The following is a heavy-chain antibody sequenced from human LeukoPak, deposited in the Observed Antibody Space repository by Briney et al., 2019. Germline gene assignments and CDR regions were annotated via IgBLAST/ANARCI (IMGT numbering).Heavy chain of an antibody. CDR3: SKNSILFRALGDYYGMDV. CDR1: GFSFSSYS. J-gene: IGHJ6*02. D-gene: IGHD2/OR15-2a*01. CDR2: ISSSSSTI. Sequence: GGSLRLSCAASGFSFSSYSMNWVRQAPGKGLEWVSYISSSSSTIYYADSVKGRFTISRDNAKNSLYLQMNSLRAEDTAVYYCSKNSILFRALGDYYGMDVWGQGTTVTVSS. V-gene: IGHV3-48*04.